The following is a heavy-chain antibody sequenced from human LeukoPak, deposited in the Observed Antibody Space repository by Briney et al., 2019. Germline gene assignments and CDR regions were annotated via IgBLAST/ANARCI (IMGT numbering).Heavy chain of an antibody. CDR1: GYSSTSYW. CDR3: ARRTGNYYYYYMDV. Sequence: GEPLKISCKGSGYSSTSYWFAGVRQMPGKGLEGLGIIYPGDSDTRYSPSFQGQVTISADKSISTAYLQWSSLKASDTAMYYCARRTGNYYYYYMDVWGKGTTVTVSS. V-gene: IGHV5-51*01. J-gene: IGHJ6*03. CDR2: IYPGDSDT. D-gene: IGHD4-17*01.